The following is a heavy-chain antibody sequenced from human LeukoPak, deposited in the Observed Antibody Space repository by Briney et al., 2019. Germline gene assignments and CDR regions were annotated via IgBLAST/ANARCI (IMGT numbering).Heavy chain of an antibody. CDR1: GGSISSGGYP. CDR3: ARSDFWSGYYPFDY. Sequence: SETLSLTCAVSGGSISSGGYPWSWIRQPPGKGLEWIGYIYHSGSTYYNPSLKSRVTISVDRSKNQFSLKLSSVTAADTAVYYCARSDFWSGYYPFDYWGQGTLVTVSS. V-gene: IGHV4-30-2*01. CDR2: IYHSGST. J-gene: IGHJ4*02. D-gene: IGHD3-3*01.